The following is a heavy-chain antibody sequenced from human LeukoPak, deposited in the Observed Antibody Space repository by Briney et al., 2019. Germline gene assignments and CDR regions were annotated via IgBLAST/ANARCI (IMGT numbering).Heavy chain of an antibody. J-gene: IGHJ4*02. D-gene: IGHD2/OR15-2a*01. CDR1: GNYW. CDR3: VSFYETY. Sequence: GGSLRLSCAASGNYWMHWVRQSPGKGLVWVSHINSDGSWTSYADSVKGRFTISKDNAKNTVYLQMNSLRAEDTAVYYCVSFYETYWGRGTLVTVSS. CDR2: INSDGSWT. V-gene: IGHV3-74*01.